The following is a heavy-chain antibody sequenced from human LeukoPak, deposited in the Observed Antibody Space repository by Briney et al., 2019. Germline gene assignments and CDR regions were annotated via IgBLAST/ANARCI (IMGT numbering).Heavy chain of an antibody. Sequence: SETLSLTCSVSGGPISSSSYFWGWIRQPPGKGLEWIGNIYYSGSTNIQPSLKSRVTISVDTSKNQFSLRLTSVTAADTALYYCARVCASRVGWFDPWGQGTLVTVSS. D-gene: IGHD3-10*01. CDR1: GGPISSSSYF. CDR2: IYYSGST. J-gene: IGHJ5*02. V-gene: IGHV4-39*07. CDR3: ARVCASRVGWFDP.